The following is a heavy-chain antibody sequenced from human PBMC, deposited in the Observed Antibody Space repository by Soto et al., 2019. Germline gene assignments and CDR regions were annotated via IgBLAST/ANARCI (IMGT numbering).Heavy chain of an antibody. V-gene: IGHV1-8*01. CDR3: ARRTAVAGIYYYYGMDV. D-gene: IGHD6-19*01. J-gene: IGHJ6*02. CDR1: GYTFTSYD. CDR2: MNPNSGNT. Sequence: QVQLVQSGAEVKKPGASVKVSCKASGYTFTSYDINWVRQATGQGLEWMGWMNPNSGNTGYAQKFQGRVTMTRNTSISTAYMELSSLRSEDTAVYYCARRTAVAGIYYYYGMDVWGQATTVTVSS.